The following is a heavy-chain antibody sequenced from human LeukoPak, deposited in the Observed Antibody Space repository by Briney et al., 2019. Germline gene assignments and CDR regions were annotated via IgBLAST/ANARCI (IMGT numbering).Heavy chain of an antibody. CDR2: INPSGGTT. V-gene: IGHV1-46*01. Sequence: AASVKVSCKASGYTFTSYYMHWVRQTPGQGLEWMGLINPSGGTTRYAQKFQGRVTITADKSTSTAYMELSSLRSEDTAVYYCARGGERLYYFDYWGQETLVTVSS. D-gene: IGHD1-1*01. J-gene: IGHJ4*02. CDR1: GYTFTSYY. CDR3: ARGGERLYYFDY.